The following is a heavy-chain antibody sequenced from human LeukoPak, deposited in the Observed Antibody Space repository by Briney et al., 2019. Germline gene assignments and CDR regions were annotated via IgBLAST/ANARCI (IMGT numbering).Heavy chain of an antibody. CDR2: ISSSSAYI. V-gene: IGHV3-21*01. CDR3: ARDKVNTGLDAFDI. D-gene: IGHD5-18*01. J-gene: IGHJ3*02. Sequence: GGSLRLSCAASGFTFSSYSMNWVRQAPGKGLEWVSSISSSSAYIYYADSMKGRFTISRDNAKNSLFLQMNSLRAEDTAVYYCARDKVNTGLDAFDIWGPGTMVTVSS. CDR1: GFTFSSYS.